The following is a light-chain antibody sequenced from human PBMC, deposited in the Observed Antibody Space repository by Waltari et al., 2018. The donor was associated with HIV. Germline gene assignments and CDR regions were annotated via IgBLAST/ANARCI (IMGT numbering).Light chain of an antibody. V-gene: IGKV3-11*01. CDR2: DAS. CDR1: QSVSNY. CDR3: HQRSTWPRT. Sequence: EIVLTQSPATLPLSPGERATLSCRASQSVSNYLAWYQQKSGQAPRLLIYDASNRATGIPARFSASGSGTDFTLTISSRQPEDFAFYYCHQRSTWPRTFGQGTKVEIK. J-gene: IGKJ1*01.